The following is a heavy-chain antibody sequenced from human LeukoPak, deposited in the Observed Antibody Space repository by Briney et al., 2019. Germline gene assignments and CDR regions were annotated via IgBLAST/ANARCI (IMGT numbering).Heavy chain of an antibody. CDR1: GFAFSSYA. CDR2: ISGSGHST. Sequence: GGSLRLSCAASGFAFSSYAMSWVRQAPGKGLEWVSAISGSGHSTYYADSVKGRFTISRDNTKNTLYLQMNSLRAEDTAVYYCAKEDGYNLNPLDYWGQGTLVTVSS. V-gene: IGHV3-23*01. CDR3: AKEDGYNLNPLDY. J-gene: IGHJ4*02. D-gene: IGHD5-24*01.